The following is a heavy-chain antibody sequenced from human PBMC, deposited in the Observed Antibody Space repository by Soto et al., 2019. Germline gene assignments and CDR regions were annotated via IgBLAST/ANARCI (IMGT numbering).Heavy chain of an antibody. CDR1: GFTFSNAW. CDR2: IKSKTDGGTT. CDR3: TTQRITIFGGIYGMDV. J-gene: IGHJ6*02. V-gene: IGHV3-15*01. D-gene: IGHD3-3*01. Sequence: PGGSLRLSCAASGFTFSNAWMSWVRQAPGKGLEWVGRIKSKTDGGTTDYAAPVKGRFTISRDDSKNTLYLQMNSLKTEDTAVYYCTTQRITIFGGIYGMDVWGQGTTVTVSS.